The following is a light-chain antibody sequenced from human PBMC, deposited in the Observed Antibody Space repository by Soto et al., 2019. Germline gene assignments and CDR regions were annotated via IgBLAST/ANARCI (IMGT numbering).Light chain of an antibody. Sequence: DIQMTQSPSSLSASIGDRVTITCRASQGISNYLAWYQLRPGKVPKLLIYAASTLQSGVPSRFSGSGSGTDFTLTISSLQPEDVATYYCQRYNSAPWTFGQGTKVEIK. V-gene: IGKV1-27*01. CDR2: AAS. CDR1: QGISNY. J-gene: IGKJ1*01. CDR3: QRYNSAPWT.